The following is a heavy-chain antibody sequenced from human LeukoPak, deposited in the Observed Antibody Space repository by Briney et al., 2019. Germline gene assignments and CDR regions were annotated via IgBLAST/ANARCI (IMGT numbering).Heavy chain of an antibody. CDR1: GGSISSYY. V-gene: IGHV4-59*08. D-gene: IGHD6-13*01. J-gene: IGHJ5*02. CDR3: ARSPSYSSSWYTNWFDP. Sequence: SETLSLTCTVSGGSISSYYWSWIRQPPGKGLEWIGYIYYSGSTIYNPSLKSRVTISVDTSKNQFSLKLSSVTAADTAVYYCARSPSYSSSWYTNWFDPWGQGTLVTVSS. CDR2: IYYSGST.